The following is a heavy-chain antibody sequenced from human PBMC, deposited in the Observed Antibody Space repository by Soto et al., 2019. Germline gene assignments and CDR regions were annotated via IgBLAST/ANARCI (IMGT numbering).Heavy chain of an antibody. D-gene: IGHD5-18*01. V-gene: IGHV1-46*01. Sequence: ASVKVSCKASGYTFTSYYMHWVRQAPGQGLEWMGIINPSGGSTSYAQKFQGRVTMTRDTSTSTVYMELSSLRSEDTAVYYCARDRNGDSYGYFVYYGMDVWGQGTTVTVSS. CDR3: ARDRNGDSYGYFVYYGMDV. J-gene: IGHJ6*02. CDR2: INPSGGST. CDR1: GYTFTSYY.